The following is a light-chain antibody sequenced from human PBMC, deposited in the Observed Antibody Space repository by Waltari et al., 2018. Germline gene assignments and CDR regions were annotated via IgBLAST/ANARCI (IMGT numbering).Light chain of an antibody. CDR3: SSWTDSSRTGKLS. CDR2: EID. V-gene: IGLV2-8*01. Sequence: QSALTQPPSASGSAAQPVTISCTGTTTDSRTFKHVPWYQQHPGKAPKPNLYEIDRRPSGVPDRFSGSKSGDAASLTVSGLQAEDEAIYFCSSWTDSSRTGKLSFGGGTELTVL. J-gene: IGLJ2*01. CDR1: TTDSRTFKH.